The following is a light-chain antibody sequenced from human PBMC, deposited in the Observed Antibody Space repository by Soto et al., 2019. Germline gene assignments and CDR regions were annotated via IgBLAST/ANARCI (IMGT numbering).Light chain of an antibody. Sequence: EIVLTQSPGTLSLSPGERATLSCRASQSVSNSYLAWYQQKPGQAPRLLIYGASSRATGIPDRFSGSGAGTHFTLTTSILEDEEFAVYYCQQYGSSPRTFGGGKKVE. V-gene: IGKV3-20*01. CDR3: QQYGSSPRT. CDR1: QSVSNSY. CDR2: GAS. J-gene: IGKJ4*01.